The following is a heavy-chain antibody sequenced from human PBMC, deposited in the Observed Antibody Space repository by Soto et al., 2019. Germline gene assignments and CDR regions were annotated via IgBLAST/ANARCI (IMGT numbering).Heavy chain of an antibody. Sequence: ASVKVSCKASGYTFTSYGISWVRQAPGQGLEWTGWISAYNGNTNYAQKLQGRVTMTTDTSTSTAYMELRSLRSDDTAVYYCARNQYCSGGSCYDWFDPWGQXTLVTVS. V-gene: IGHV1-18*01. CDR3: ARNQYCSGGSCYDWFDP. D-gene: IGHD2-15*01. CDR2: ISAYNGNT. CDR1: GYTFTSYG. J-gene: IGHJ5*02.